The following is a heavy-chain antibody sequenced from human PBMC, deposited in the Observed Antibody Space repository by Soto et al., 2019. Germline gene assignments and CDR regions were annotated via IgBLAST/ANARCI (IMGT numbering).Heavy chain of an antibody. D-gene: IGHD2-15*01. V-gene: IGHV3-15*01. CDR1: GFTFSNAW. CDR3: TTPLGYCSGGSCYFPFDI. J-gene: IGHJ3*02. CDR2: IKSKTDGGTT. Sequence: PGGSLRLSCAASGFTFSNAWMSWVRQAPGKGLEWVGRIKSKTDGGTTDYAAPVKGRFTISRDDSKNTLYLQMNSLKTEDTAVYYCTTPLGYCSGGSCYFPFDIWGQGTMVTVSS.